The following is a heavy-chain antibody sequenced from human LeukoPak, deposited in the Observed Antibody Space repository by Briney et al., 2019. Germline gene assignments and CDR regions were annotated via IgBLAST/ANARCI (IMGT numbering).Heavy chain of an antibody. CDR1: GGSISSYY. Sequence: SETLSLTCTVSGGSISSYYWSWIRQPPGKGLEWIGYIYYSGSTNYNPSLKSRVTISVDTSKNQFSLKLSSVTAADTAVYYCARDRSRYSYGIDYWGQGTLVTVFS. D-gene: IGHD5-18*01. CDR3: ARDRSRYSYGIDY. V-gene: IGHV4-59*01. CDR2: IYYSGST. J-gene: IGHJ4*02.